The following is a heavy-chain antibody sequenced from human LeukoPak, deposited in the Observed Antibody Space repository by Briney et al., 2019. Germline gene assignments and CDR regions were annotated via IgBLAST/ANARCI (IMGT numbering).Heavy chain of an antibody. D-gene: IGHD1-1*01. J-gene: IGHJ4*02. CDR3: ARGVEPRDYFDY. V-gene: IGHV1-18*01. Sequence: ASVKVSCKASGFVFTSYGFTWVRQAPGQGLEWMGWISANDGKTHYSERHQGRVTMTTDTVTSTAYMELRSLRSDDTAVYYCARGVEPRDYFDYWGQGTLVTVPS. CDR1: GFVFTSYG. CDR2: ISANDGKT.